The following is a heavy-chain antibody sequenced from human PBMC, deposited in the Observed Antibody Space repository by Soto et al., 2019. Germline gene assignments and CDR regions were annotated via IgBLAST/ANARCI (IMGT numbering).Heavy chain of an antibody. CDR2: ISSSSTYI. CDR3: ARAVGPFDY. V-gene: IGHV3-21*01. Sequence: GGSLRLSCAASGFTFSSYGMNWVRQAPGKGLEWVSAISSSSTYIKYADSVKGRFTISRDNSKNTLYLQMNSLRAEDTAVYYCARAVGPFDYWGQGTLVTVSS. D-gene: IGHD1-26*01. J-gene: IGHJ4*02. CDR1: GFTFSSYG.